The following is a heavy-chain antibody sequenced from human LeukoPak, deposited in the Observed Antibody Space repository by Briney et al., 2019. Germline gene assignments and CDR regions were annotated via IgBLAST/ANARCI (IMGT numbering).Heavy chain of an antibody. V-gene: IGHV3-43*02. D-gene: IGHD1-26*01. Sequence: GGPLRLSCAASGFTFDDYAMHWVRQAPGKGLEWVSLISGDGGSTYYADSVKGRFTISRDNSKNSLYLQMNSLRAEDTALYYCAKGQSGSYYSFDYWGQGTLVTVSS. CDR3: AKGQSGSYYSFDY. CDR1: GFTFDDYA. CDR2: ISGDGGST. J-gene: IGHJ4*02.